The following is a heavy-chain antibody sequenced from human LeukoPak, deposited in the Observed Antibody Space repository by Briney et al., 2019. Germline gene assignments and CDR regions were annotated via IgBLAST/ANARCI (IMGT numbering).Heavy chain of an antibody. CDR1: GGSISSYY. D-gene: IGHD6-13*01. V-gene: IGHV4-59*01. Sequence: SETLSLTCTVSGGSISSYYWSWIRQPPGKGLEWIGYIYYSGSTNYNPSLKSRVTISVDTPKNQFSLKLSSVTAADTAVYYCARSIAAAAGIDYWGQGTLVTVSS. J-gene: IGHJ4*02. CDR3: ARSIAAAAGIDY. CDR2: IYYSGST.